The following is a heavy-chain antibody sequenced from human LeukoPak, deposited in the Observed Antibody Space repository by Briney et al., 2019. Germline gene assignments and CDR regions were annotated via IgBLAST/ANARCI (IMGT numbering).Heavy chain of an antibody. CDR1: GGSSIISTYY. Sequence: PSETLSLTCTVSGGSSIISTYYWGWIRQPRGKGLEWIASIHYSGSTDYNPSLKSRVTISVDTSKNQFSLNLRFVTAADTAVYYCARLAYCSSTSCYPNYWGQGALVTVSS. J-gene: IGHJ4*02. CDR2: IHYSGST. V-gene: IGHV4-39*01. CDR3: ARLAYCSSTSCYPNY. D-gene: IGHD2-2*01.